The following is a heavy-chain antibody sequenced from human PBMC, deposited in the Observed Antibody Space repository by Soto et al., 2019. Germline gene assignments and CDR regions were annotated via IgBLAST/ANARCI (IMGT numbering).Heavy chain of an antibody. V-gene: IGHV3-30*18. CDR2: ISFDGSNE. CDR3: AKNGPSYYDSSTNLIFDY. Sequence: QVQLVESGGGVVQPGRSLRLSCAASGFTFSSYGMHWVRQAPGKGLEWVALISFDGSNEYYADSVKGRFTISRDSSKSTLFLQMNSLRTEDTAVYYCAKNGPSYYDSSTNLIFDYWGQGNLVTVSS. D-gene: IGHD3-22*01. J-gene: IGHJ4*02. CDR1: GFTFSSYG.